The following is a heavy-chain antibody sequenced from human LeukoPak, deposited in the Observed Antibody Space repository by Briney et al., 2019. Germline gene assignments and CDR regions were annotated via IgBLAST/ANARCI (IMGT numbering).Heavy chain of an antibody. V-gene: IGHV1-18*04. Sequence: ASVKVSCKTSGYTFTSYGISWVRQAPGQGLKWMGWISSYNGYTNYAQNLQGRVTMTTDTSTSTAYLELRSLRSDDTAVYYCARDREYSGGWFDYWGQGTLVTVSS. J-gene: IGHJ4*02. CDR1: GYTFTSYG. CDR2: ISSYNGYT. CDR3: ARDREYSGGWFDY. D-gene: IGHD6-19*01.